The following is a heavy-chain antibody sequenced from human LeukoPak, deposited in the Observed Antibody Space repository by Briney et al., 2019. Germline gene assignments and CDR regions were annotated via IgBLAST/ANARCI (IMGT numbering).Heavy chain of an antibody. V-gene: IGHV4-59*08. Sequence: SETLSLTCSVSGGSISTYYWSWIRQPPGKGLEWIGYIYYSGSTSYNPSLKSRVTMSLDTSKNQFSLELSSVTAADTAVYYCARHGILDSSRKYYFDYWGQGTLVTVSS. CDR3: ARHGILDSSRKYYFDY. CDR2: IYYSGST. CDR1: GGSISTYY. D-gene: IGHD6-13*01. J-gene: IGHJ4*02.